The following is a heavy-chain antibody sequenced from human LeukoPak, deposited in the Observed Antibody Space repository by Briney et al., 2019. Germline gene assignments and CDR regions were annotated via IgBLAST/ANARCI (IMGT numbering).Heavy chain of an antibody. D-gene: IGHD3-10*01. J-gene: IGHJ3*02. Sequence: SQTLSLTCAISGDSVSSNSAGWDWIRQSPSRGLVWLGRTYYRSNWYNDYAVSLKSRITINPDTSKNQFSLQLNSVTPEDTAVYYCARDPWRGLRGIISYAFDIWGQGTMVTVSS. CDR2: TYYRSNWYN. CDR3: ARDPWRGLRGIISYAFDI. CDR1: GDSVSSNSAG. V-gene: IGHV6-1*01.